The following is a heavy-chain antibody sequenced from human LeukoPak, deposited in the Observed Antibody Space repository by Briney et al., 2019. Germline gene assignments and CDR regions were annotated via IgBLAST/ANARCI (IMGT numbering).Heavy chain of an antibody. CDR3: ARVVVGQTYYYYYYGMDV. D-gene: IGHD2-15*01. V-gene: IGHV4-4*07. CDR1: GGSISSYY. Sequence: KPSETLSLTCTVPGGSISSYYWSWIRQPAGKGLEWIGRIYTSGSTNYNPSLKSRVTMSVDTSKNQFSLKLSSVTAADTAVYYCARVVVGQTYYYYYYGMDVWGQGTTVTVSS. J-gene: IGHJ6*02. CDR2: IYTSGST.